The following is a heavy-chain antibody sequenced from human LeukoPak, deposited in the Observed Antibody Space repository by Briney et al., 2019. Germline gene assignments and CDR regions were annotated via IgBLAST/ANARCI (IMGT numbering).Heavy chain of an antibody. CDR2: INPNIGGT. D-gene: IGHD2-2*01. CDR3: AREVGGPSTSRYYYYGMDV. V-gene: IGHV1-2*02. CDR1: GYTFTGYC. Sequence: ASVKFSCQASGYTFTGYCMHWVRQAPGQGLEWMGWINPNIGGTNYAQKFQGRVTMTRDTSISTAYMELSRLRSDDTAVYYCAREVGGPSTSRYYYYGMDVWGQGTTVTVSS. J-gene: IGHJ6*02.